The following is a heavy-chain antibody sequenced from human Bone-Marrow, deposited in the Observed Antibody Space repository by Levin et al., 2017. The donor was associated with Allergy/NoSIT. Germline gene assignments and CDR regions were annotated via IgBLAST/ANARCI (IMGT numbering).Heavy chain of an antibody. CDR3: ARFDVRPANNTLLWTYTDAFDI. V-gene: IGHV3-11*03. CDR2: ISSSSSYT. D-gene: IGHD3-10*01. J-gene: IGHJ3*02. CDR1: GFTFSDYY. Sequence: PGGSLRLSCAASGFTFSDYYMSWIRQAPGKGLEWVSYISSSSSYTNYADSVKGRFTISRDNAKNSLYLQMNSLRAEDTAVYYCARFDVRPANNTLLWTYTDAFDIWGQGTMVTVSS.